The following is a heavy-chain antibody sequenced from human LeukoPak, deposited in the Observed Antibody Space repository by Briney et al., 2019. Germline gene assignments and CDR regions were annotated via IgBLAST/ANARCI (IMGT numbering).Heavy chain of an antibody. V-gene: IGHV3-53*01. CDR2: LYSDGNT. Sequence: GGSLRLSCAASGFTVITNDMTWVRQAPGRGLEWVSVLYSDGNTKYADSVQGRYTISRDNSKNTLYLEMNSLGPDDTAVYYCARGVEPLAANTLAYWGQGTLVTVSS. CDR3: ARGVEPLAANTLAY. J-gene: IGHJ4*02. D-gene: IGHD1-14*01. CDR1: GFTVITND.